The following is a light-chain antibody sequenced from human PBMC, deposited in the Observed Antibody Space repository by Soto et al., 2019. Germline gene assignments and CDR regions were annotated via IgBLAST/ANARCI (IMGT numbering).Light chain of an antibody. CDR1: QSVLYSSNNKNY. J-gene: IGKJ4*01. CDR3: QYLNSFPLT. V-gene: IGKV4-1*01. Sequence: DMVMTQSPDSLAVSLGERATINCKSSQSVLYSSNNKNYLAWYQQKPGRAPKLLIYLTSTLQGGVPSRFSGSGSGTDFSLTISSLQPEDVATYYCQYLNSFPLTFGGGTKVDIK. CDR2: LTS.